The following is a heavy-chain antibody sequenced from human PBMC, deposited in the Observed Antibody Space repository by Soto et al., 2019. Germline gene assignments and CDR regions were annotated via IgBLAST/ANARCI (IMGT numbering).Heavy chain of an antibody. J-gene: IGHJ3*02. CDR2: ISAYNGNT. D-gene: IGHD3-22*01. V-gene: IGHV1-18*01. CDR3: ARVPTYYYDSSGPSGAFDI. Sequence: ASVKVSCKASGYTFTSYGISWVRQAPGQGLEWMGWISAYNGNTNYAQKLQGRVTMTTDTSTSTAYMELSSLRSEDTAVYYCARVPTYYYDSSGPSGAFDIWGQGTMVTVS. CDR1: GYTFTSYG.